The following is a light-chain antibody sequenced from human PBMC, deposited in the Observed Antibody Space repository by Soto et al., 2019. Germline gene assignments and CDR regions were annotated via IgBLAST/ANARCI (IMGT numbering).Light chain of an antibody. CDR2: DAS. V-gene: IGKV3-11*01. J-gene: IGKJ2*01. Sequence: EIVLTQSPATLSLSPGERATLSCRASQSVSNSLAWFQQKPGQAPRLLIYDASNRATDIPARFSGSGSGTDFTLTISSLEPEDFAVYYYQQRRNWPRTFGQGTKLEIK. CDR3: QQRRNWPRT. CDR1: QSVSNS.